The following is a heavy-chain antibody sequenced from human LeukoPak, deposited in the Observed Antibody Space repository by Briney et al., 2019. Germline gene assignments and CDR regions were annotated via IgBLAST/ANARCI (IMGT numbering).Heavy chain of an antibody. Sequence: PSETLSLTCSVSGGSISSSGYYWNWIRQPPGKGLEWVGSIYYSGTTYYNSSLKSRVTISEDTSKNRFSLMLTSVTAADTAVYYGARQVSDYFYYYIDVWGEGTTVIVSS. J-gene: IGHJ6*03. CDR1: GGSISSSGYY. CDR3: ARQVSDYFYYYIDV. V-gene: IGHV4-39*01. CDR2: IYYSGTT.